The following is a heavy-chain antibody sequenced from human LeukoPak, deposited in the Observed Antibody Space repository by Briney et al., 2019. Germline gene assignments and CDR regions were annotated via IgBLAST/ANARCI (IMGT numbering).Heavy chain of an antibody. D-gene: IGHD5-12*01. Sequence: GGSLRLSCAASGFTFSSYAMHWVRQAPGKGREWVAVISYDGSNKYYADSVKGRFTISRDNFKNTLYLQMNSLRAEDTSVYYCARDSGYDYFDYWGQGTLVTVSS. CDR3: ARDSGYDYFDY. J-gene: IGHJ4*02. CDR2: ISYDGSNK. V-gene: IGHV3-30*04. CDR1: GFTFSSYA.